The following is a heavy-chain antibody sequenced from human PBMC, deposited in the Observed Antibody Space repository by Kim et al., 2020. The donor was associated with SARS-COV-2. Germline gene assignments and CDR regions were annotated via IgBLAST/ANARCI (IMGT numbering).Heavy chain of an antibody. CDR3: ARGSSLSRYFDY. Sequence: GGSLRLSCAASGLIISNYAMHWVRQAPGKGLEYVSSISSNGDNTYYANSVKGRFTISRDNSKNTLYLQMGSLRAEDMAVYYCARGSSLSRYFDYWGQGTLVTVSS. CDR2: ISSNGDNT. V-gene: IGHV3-64*01. J-gene: IGHJ4*02. CDR1: GLIISNYA.